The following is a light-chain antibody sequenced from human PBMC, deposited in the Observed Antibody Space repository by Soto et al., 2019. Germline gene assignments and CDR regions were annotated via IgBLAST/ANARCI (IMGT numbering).Light chain of an antibody. CDR3: QQYDNWPPWT. CDR1: QSVSSN. CDR2: GAS. J-gene: IGKJ1*01. V-gene: IGKV3-15*01. Sequence: EIVMTPSPATLSVSPGERATLSCRASQSVSSNLAWYQQKPGQAPRLLIYGASTRATGIPARFSGSGSGTEFTLTISGLQSEDFAVYYCQQYDNWPPWTFGQGTKVDIK.